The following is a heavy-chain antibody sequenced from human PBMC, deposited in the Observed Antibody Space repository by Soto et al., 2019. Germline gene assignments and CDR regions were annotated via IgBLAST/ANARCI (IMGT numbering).Heavy chain of an antibody. Sequence: ETLSLTCVVSGESVSSHTYYWSWIRQPPGKGLEWIGYIYSRGSISYSASLKSRVTISLDTSKNQFSLMLKSVTAADTATYFCARVDLALSENFDLWGRGTLVTVSS. V-gene: IGHV4-61*01. CDR3: ARVDLALSENFDL. J-gene: IGHJ2*01. CDR1: GESVSSHTYY. CDR2: IYSRGSI.